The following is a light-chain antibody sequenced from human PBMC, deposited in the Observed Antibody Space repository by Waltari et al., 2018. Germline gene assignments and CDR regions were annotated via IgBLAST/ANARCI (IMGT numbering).Light chain of an antibody. CDR3: AAWDDSLNGL. CDR1: SSTNGSHN. Sequence: QPVLTQPPSASGTPGQRVTISCSGSSSTNGSHNVNWYQKVPGTPPKLLIYSTKQRPSGVPDRFSGSKSGTSASLAISGLQSEDEAEYYCAAWDDSLNGLFGGGTKLTVL. V-gene: IGLV1-44*01. J-gene: IGLJ2*01. CDR2: STK.